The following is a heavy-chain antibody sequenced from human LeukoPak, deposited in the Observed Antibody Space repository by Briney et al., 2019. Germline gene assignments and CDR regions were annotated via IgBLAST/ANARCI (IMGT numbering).Heavy chain of an antibody. CDR3: AKGPQLYSGYHPGY. CDR2: INASSGST. V-gene: IGHV3-23*01. D-gene: IGHD3-22*01. Sequence: GGSLRLSCTASGFTFSSYAMNWVRQAPGQGLEWVSAINASSGSTYYAHSVKGRFTITRNNSTNTLYLQMNSLRGEDTAVYYCAKGPQLYSGYHPGYWGQGTLVTVSS. CDR1: GFTFSSYA. J-gene: IGHJ4*02.